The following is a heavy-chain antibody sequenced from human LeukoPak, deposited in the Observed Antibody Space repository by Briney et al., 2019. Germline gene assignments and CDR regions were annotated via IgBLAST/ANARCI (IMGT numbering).Heavy chain of an antibody. V-gene: IGHV3-23*01. Sequence: GGSLRLSCAASGLTFNNYALTWIRQAPGKGLEWVSSISGRGGNTYYADSVKGRFTISRDYSKNTLFLQMNSLRAEGTAVYYCATGYSDSLRSPLDSWGQGTLVTVSS. CDR2: ISGRGGNT. D-gene: IGHD3-22*01. CDR3: ATGYSDSLRSPLDS. J-gene: IGHJ5*01. CDR1: GLTFNNYA.